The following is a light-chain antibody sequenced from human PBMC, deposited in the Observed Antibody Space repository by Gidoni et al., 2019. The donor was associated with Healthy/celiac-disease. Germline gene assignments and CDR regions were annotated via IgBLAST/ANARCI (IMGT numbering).Light chain of an antibody. V-gene: IGKV1-39*01. CDR3: QQSYSTPIT. CDR1: QSISSY. J-gene: IGKJ5*01. CDR2: AAS. Sequence: DIQMTQSPSSLSASVGDRVTITCRASQSISSYLNGYQQKPGKAPKLLIYAASSLQSGVPSRFSGSGSVTDFTRTISSLQPEDFATYYCQQSYSTPITFGQGTRLEIK.